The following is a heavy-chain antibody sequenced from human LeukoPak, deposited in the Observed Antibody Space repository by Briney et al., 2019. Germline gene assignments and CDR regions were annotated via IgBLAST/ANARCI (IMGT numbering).Heavy chain of an antibody. J-gene: IGHJ4*02. D-gene: IGHD4-17*01. Sequence: KTSETLSLTCFVTGGSISYYYWSWIRQPAGKGLEWTGRLYTSGSTDYNPSLKSRVTMSVDTSKNQFSLKLRSVTAADTAVYYCARGTVTTLFDYWAREPWSPSPQ. V-gene: IGHV4-4*07. CDR1: GGSISYYY. CDR3: ARGTVTTLFDY. CDR2: LYTSGST.